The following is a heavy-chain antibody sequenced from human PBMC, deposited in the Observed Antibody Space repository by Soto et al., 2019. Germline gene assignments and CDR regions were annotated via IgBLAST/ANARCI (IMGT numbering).Heavy chain of an antibody. Sequence: EVQLVESGGGLVKSGGSLRLSCAGSGFTFSSYSMNWVRQAPGKGLERVSSISSTSTFIDYADSVKGRFTISRDNAKNSLFLEMSSLSAEDTAVYYCARAPPYCSGGSCHSFDYWGQGTLVTVSS. D-gene: IGHD2-15*01. J-gene: IGHJ4*02. CDR1: GFTFSSYS. CDR2: ISSTSTFI. V-gene: IGHV3-21*01. CDR3: ARAPPYCSGGSCHSFDY.